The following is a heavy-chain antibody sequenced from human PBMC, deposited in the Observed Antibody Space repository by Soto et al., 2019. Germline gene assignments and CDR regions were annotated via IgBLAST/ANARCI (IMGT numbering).Heavy chain of an antibody. Sequence: QVQLVQSGAEVRKPGASVKVSCKASGYPYTNSYMHWVRQAPGQGLEWMGWIHPNTGGTNYAQKFQGRVTMTRDTSVSTVHMDLNRLTSDDTAIYFCASDFRTSGWFRQAGNFAMDVWGQGTTVTVS. CDR2: IHPNTGGT. CDR1: GYPYTNSY. CDR3: ASDFRTSGWFRQAGNFAMDV. D-gene: IGHD6-19*01. V-gene: IGHV1-2*02. J-gene: IGHJ6*02.